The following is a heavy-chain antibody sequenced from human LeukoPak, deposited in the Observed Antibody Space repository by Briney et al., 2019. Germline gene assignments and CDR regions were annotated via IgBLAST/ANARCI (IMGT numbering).Heavy chain of an antibody. CDR3: ARDLTIAVAGSDY. V-gene: IGHV1-2*02. J-gene: IGHJ4*02. Sequence: ASVKVSCKASGYTFTGYYMHWVRQAPGQGLEWMGWINPNSGGTNYAQKFQGRVTMTRDTSISTAYMELSRLRSDDTAVYHCARDLTIAVAGSDYWGQGTLVTVSS. CDR1: GYTFTGYY. CDR2: INPNSGGT. D-gene: IGHD6-19*01.